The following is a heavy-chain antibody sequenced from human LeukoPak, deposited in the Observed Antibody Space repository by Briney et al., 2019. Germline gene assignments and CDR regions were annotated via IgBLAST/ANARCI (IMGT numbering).Heavy chain of an antibody. D-gene: IGHD2-15*01. Sequence: ASVKVSCKASGYTFTGYYMHWVRQAPGQGLEWMVWINPNSCCTNYAQNFQGRVTMTRDTSISTAYMELSRLRSDDTAVYYCASIRPRYCSGGSCYRGYAFDIWGQGTMVTVSS. CDR2: INPNSCCT. V-gene: IGHV1-2*02. CDR1: GYTFTGYY. CDR3: ASIRPRYCSGGSCYRGYAFDI. J-gene: IGHJ3*02.